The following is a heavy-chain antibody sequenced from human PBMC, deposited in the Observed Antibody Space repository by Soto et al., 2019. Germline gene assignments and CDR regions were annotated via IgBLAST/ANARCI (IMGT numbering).Heavy chain of an antibody. D-gene: IGHD3-9*01. CDR1: GGSITGGDYY. J-gene: IGHJ4*02. V-gene: IGHV4-30-4*08. Sequence: PSETLSLTCTVSGGSITGGDYYWSWIRQSPGKGPEWIGYIYHSGTTHYNPSLTSRLTISIDTSKNQFSLMLSSVTAADTAVYFCAKSYDILTGRGSHFGSWGQGTLVTVSS. CDR3: AKSYDILTGRGSHFGS. CDR2: IYHSGTT.